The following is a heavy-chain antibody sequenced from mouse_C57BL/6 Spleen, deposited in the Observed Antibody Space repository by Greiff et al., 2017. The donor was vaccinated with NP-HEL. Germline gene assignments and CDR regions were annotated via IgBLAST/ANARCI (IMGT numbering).Heavy chain of an antibody. D-gene: IGHD1-2*01. CDR1: GYTFTDYN. V-gene: IGHV1-18*01. Sequence: EVQRVESGPELVKPGASVKIPCKASGYTFTDYNMDWVKQSPGKSLEWIGDINPNNGGTIYNQKFKGKATLTVDKSSSTAYMELRSLTSEDTAVYYCARWGTTAEGFDYWGQGTTLTVSS. CDR2: INPNNGGT. CDR3: ARWGTTAEGFDY. J-gene: IGHJ2*01.